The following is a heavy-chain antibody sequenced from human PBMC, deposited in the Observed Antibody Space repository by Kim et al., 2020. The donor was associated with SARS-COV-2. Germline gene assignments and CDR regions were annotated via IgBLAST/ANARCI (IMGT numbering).Heavy chain of an antibody. Sequence: GKGRFTISRDNSKNTLYLQMNSLRAEDTAVYYCAKDALYDSSGYYGYFDYWGQGTLVTVSS. D-gene: IGHD3-22*01. V-gene: IGHV3-23*01. CDR3: AKDALYDSSGYYGYFDY. J-gene: IGHJ4*02.